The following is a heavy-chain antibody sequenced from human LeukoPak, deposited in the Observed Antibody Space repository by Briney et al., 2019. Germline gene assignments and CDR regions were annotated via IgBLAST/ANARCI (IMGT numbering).Heavy chain of an antibody. Sequence: SETLSLTCTVSGYSISSGYYWGWIRQPPGKGLEWIGSIYHSGSTYYNPSLKSRVTMSVDTSKNQFSLKLNSVTAADTAVYYCARVGDYALKDWGQGTLVTVSS. V-gene: IGHV4-38-2*02. CDR1: GYSISSGYY. D-gene: IGHD3-16*01. J-gene: IGHJ4*02. CDR2: IYHSGST. CDR3: ARVGDYALKD.